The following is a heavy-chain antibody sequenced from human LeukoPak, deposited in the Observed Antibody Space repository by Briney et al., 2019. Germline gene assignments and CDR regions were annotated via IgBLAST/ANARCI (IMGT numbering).Heavy chain of an antibody. CDR3: AIIGTPGETEYYRL. CDR1: GFTFSSYA. V-gene: IGHV3-30-3*01. Sequence: GGSLRLSCAASGFTFSSYAMHWVRQAPGKGLEWVAVISYDGSNKYYADSMRGRFTISRDNAQNSLYLQINSLRAEDTAIYYCAIIGTPGETEYYRLWGQGTRVTVSS. CDR2: ISYDGSNK. D-gene: IGHD2-21*01. J-gene: IGHJ1*01.